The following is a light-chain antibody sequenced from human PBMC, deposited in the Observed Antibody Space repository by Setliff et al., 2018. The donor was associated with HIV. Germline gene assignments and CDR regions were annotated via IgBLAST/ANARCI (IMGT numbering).Light chain of an antibody. CDR2: KAS. V-gene: IGKV1-5*03. Sequence: DIQMTQSPSTLSASVGDRVTITCRASQSISSRLAWYQQKPGKAPKLLIAKASALESGVPSTFSGSGSGTEFTLTISSLQPDDFATYYCQQYYTYWTVGQGTKVDIK. CDR1: QSISSR. CDR3: QQYYTYWT. J-gene: IGKJ1*01.